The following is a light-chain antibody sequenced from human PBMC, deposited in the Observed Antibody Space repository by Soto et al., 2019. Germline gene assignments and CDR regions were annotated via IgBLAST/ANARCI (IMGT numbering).Light chain of an antibody. CDR2: WAS. CDR1: LRVFYSSTTQTY. CDR3: QQYYTSPAPT. V-gene: IGKV4-1*01. Sequence: DIVMTQSPESLTVSLGERATINCKSSLRVFYSSTTQTYLAWYQHKPGQPPKLLIYWASTRDSVVPDRFSGGGSRTDFTLTISILQAEDVAVYYCQQYYTSPAPTFGGGTKVEIK. J-gene: IGKJ4*01.